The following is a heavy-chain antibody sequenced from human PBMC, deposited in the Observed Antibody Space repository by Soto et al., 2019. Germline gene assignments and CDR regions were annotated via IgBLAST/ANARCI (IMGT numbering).Heavy chain of an antibody. V-gene: IGHV4-59*01. CDR1: GGSIIGNY. CDR3: ARDLWGYCGADCYPLDV. D-gene: IGHD2-21*02. Sequence: SETLSLTCTVSGGSIIGNYWSWIRQPPGKGLEWIGYMYNTGSTIYNPSLKSRVTISVDTSKNQFSLKLNSVTAADTAVYYCARDLWGYCGADCYPLDVWGQGTTVTVSS. J-gene: IGHJ6*02. CDR2: MYNTGST.